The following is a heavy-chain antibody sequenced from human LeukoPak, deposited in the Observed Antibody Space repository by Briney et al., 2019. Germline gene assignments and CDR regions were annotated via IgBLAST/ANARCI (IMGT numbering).Heavy chain of an antibody. D-gene: IGHD5-18*01. Sequence: ASVKVSCKASGGTFSSYAISWVRQAPGQGLEWMGRIIPILGIANYAQKFQGRVTITADKSTSTAYMELSSLRSEDTAVYYCARLHGGYSDGYWYFDFWGRGSLVTVSS. J-gene: IGHJ2*01. CDR2: IIPILGIA. CDR3: ARLHGGYSDGYWYFDF. CDR1: GGTFSSYA. V-gene: IGHV1-69*04.